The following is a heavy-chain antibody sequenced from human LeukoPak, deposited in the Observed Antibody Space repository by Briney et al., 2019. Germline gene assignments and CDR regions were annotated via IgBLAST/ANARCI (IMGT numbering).Heavy chain of an antibody. D-gene: IGHD4-17*01. CDR3: ARDSDYGDCDY. V-gene: IGHV3-74*01. Sequence: GGSLRLSCAASGFTFTTYWMHWVRQAPGKGLVWVSHINSDGSITSYADSVKGRFTISRDNAKNSLYLQMNSLRAEDTAVYYCARDSDYGDCDYWGQGTLVTVSS. J-gene: IGHJ4*02. CDR2: INSDGSIT. CDR1: GFTFTTYW.